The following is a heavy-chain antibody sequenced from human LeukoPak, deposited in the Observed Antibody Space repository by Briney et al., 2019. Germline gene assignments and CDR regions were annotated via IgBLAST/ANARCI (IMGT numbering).Heavy chain of an antibody. CDR1: GFTFSGYD. J-gene: IGHJ6*02. D-gene: IGHD5-18*01. CDR2: ISYHGTNK. Sequence: PGGSLRLSCGASGFTFSGYDMHWVRQTPGRGLHWVALISYHGTNKYYAESVKGRFTLSRDNSKNTLYLQMDSLRPEDTAVYYCARGVGSYGYEYYYGLDVWGQGTTVTVSS. CDR3: ARGVGSYGYEYYYGLDV. V-gene: IGHV3-30-3*01.